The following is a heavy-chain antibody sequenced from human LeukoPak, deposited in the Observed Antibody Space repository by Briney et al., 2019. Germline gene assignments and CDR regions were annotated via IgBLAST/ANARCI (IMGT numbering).Heavy chain of an antibody. D-gene: IGHD3-10*01. CDR2: ISGSGGST. V-gene: IGHV3-23*01. CDR3: AKDSYGSGLKTGY. Sequence: PGGSLRLSCAASGFTLSRYVMSWVRQAPGKGLEWVSTISGSGGSTYYADSVKGRFTISRDNSKNTLYLRMNSLRAEDTAPYYCAKDSYGSGLKTGYCRRGTLVTVSS. CDR1: GFTLSRYV. J-gene: IGHJ4*02.